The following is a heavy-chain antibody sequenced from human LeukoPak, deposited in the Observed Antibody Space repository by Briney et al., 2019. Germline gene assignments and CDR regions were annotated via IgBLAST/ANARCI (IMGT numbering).Heavy chain of an antibody. D-gene: IGHD4-17*01. V-gene: IGHV3-48*01. J-gene: IGHJ4*02. Sequence: GGSLRLSCAASGFTFSSYSMNWVRQAPGKGLEWVSYISSSSSTIYYADSVRGRFTISRDNAKSSLYLQMNSLRAEDTAVYYCARGYGLADYWGQGTLVTVSS. CDR1: GFTFSSYS. CDR3: ARGYGLADY. CDR2: ISSSSSTI.